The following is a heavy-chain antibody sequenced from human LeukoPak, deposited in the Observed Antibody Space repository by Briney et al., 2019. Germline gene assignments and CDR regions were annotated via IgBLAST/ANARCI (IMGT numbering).Heavy chain of an antibody. Sequence: SETLSLTCTVSGGSISSYYWSWIRQPAGKGLEWIGRIYTSGSTNYNPSLKSRVTMSVDTSKNQFSLKLSSVTAADTAVYYCARDYDFWSGYYTYYYYYTDVWGKGTTVTVSS. J-gene: IGHJ6*03. D-gene: IGHD3-3*01. CDR3: ARDYDFWSGYYTYYYYYTDV. CDR1: GGSISSYY. V-gene: IGHV4-4*07. CDR2: IYTSGST.